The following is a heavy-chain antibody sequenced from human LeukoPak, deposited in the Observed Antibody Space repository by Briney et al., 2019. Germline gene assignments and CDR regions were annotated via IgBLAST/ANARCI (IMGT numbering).Heavy chain of an antibody. CDR2: IYYSGST. V-gene: IGHV4-59*01. CDR1: GGSISSYY. J-gene: IGHJ4*02. Sequence: SETLSLTCTVSGGSISSYYWSWIRQPPGKGLEWIGYIYYSGSTNYNPSLKSRVTISVDTSKNQFSLKLSSVTAADTAVYYCARGGGSDSVAGLFDYWGQGTLVTVSS. CDR3: ARGGGSDSVAGLFDY. D-gene: IGHD6-19*01.